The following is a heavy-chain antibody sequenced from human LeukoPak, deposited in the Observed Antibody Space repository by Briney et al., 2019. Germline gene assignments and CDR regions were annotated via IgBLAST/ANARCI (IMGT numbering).Heavy chain of an antibody. V-gene: IGHV4-38-2*02. J-gene: IGHJ3*02. CDR1: GYSISSGNY. Sequence: SETLSLTCTVSGYSISSGNYWDWIRQPPGKGLEWIGHIYYSGNTIYNPSLKSRVTISVDTSKNQFSLKLTSVTTADTAVYYCAGEDYFDSSGYASWRFDIWGQGTMVTVSS. D-gene: IGHD3-22*01. CDR2: IYYSGNT. CDR3: AGEDYFDSSGYASWRFDI.